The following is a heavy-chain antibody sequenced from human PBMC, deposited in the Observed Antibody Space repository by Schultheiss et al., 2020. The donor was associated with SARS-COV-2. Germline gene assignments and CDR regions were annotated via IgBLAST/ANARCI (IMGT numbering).Heavy chain of an antibody. Sequence: GESLKISCAASGFTFSSYGMHWVRQAPGKGLEWVAVMSCDGGRKFYTDSVKGRFTISRDNSKNTLYLQMNSLRAEDTAVYYCARRLNTNWGSYYFDNWGQGTLVTVSS. CDR1: GFTFSSYG. J-gene: IGHJ4*02. V-gene: IGHV3-30*03. CDR2: MSCDGGRK. D-gene: IGHD7-27*01. CDR3: ARRLNTNWGSYYFDN.